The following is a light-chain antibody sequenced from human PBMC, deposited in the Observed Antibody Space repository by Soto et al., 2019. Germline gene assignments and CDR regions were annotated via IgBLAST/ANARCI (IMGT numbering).Light chain of an antibody. J-gene: IGLJ2*01. V-gene: IGLV2-14*01. Sequence: QSALTQPASVSGSPGQSITISCTGTGNDVGGYNYVSWYQQHPGKVPKLMIFEVSNRPSGVSKRFSGSKSANTASLNISGLQADDEADYYCSSYTSTMSVVFGGGTKLTVL. CDR1: GNDVGGYNY. CDR3: SSYTSTMSVV. CDR2: EVS.